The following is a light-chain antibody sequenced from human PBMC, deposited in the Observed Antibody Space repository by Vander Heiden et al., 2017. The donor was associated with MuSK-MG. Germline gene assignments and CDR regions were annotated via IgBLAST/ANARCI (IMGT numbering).Light chain of an antibody. CDR1: NIGSKN. V-gene: IGLV3-9*01. CDR3: QVWDSSTVV. J-gene: IGLJ2*01. CDR2: RDS. Sequence: SYELTQPLSVSVALGQTARITCGGNNIGSKNVHWYQQKPGQAPVLVIYRDSNRPSGIPERFSGSNSGNTATLTICRAQAGDEADYYCQVWDSSTVVFGGGTKLTVL.